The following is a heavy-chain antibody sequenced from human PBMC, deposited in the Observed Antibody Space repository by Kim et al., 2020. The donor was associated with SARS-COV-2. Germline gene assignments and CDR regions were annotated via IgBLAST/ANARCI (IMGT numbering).Heavy chain of an antibody. Sequence: HIPSLKSRVTISVDTSKNQFSRKLSSVTAADTAVYYCAREGFYGRPFDYWGQGTLVTVSS. CDR3: AREGFYGRPFDY. J-gene: IGHJ4*02. D-gene: IGHD3-3*01. V-gene: IGHV4-34*01.